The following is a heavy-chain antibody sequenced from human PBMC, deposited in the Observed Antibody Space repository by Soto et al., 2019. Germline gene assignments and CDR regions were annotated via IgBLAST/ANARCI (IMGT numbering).Heavy chain of an antibody. D-gene: IGHD3-16*01. CDR3: AKVDDYVWGSYLDLWKLIDYGMDV. J-gene: IGHJ6*02. CDR1: GFTFSSYA. V-gene: IGHV3-23*01. CDR2: ISGSGGST. Sequence: TGGSLRLSCAASGFTFSSYAMSWVRQAPGKGLEWVSAISGSGGSTYYADSVKGRFTISRDNSKNTLYLQMNSLRAEDTAVYYCAKVDDYVWGSYLDLWKLIDYGMDVWGQGTTVTVSS.